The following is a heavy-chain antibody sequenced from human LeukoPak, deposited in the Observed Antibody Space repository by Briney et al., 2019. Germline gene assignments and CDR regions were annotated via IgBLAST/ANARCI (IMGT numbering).Heavy chain of an antibody. V-gene: IGHV3-30-3*01. Sequence: GGSLRLSCAASGSTFSSYAMHWVRQAPGKGLEWVAVISYDGSNKYYADSVKGRFTISRDNSKNTLYLQMNSLRAEDTAVYYCARGGGPTVTTGSDYWGQGTLVTVSS. CDR2: ISYDGSNK. CDR1: GSTFSSYA. CDR3: ARGGGPTVTTGSDY. D-gene: IGHD4-4*01. J-gene: IGHJ4*02.